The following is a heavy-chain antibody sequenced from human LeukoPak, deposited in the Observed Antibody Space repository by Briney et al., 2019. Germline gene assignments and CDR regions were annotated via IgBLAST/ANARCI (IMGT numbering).Heavy chain of an antibody. CDR2: IYYSGST. CDR1: GGSISSSRYY. CDR3: ARHPSMTTVVMDV. J-gene: IGHJ6*04. D-gene: IGHD4-23*01. V-gene: IGHV4-39*01. Sequence: SETLSLTCTVSGGSISSSRYYWGWIRQPPGKGLEWIGSIYYSGSTYYNPSLKSRVTISVDTSKNQFSLKLSSVTAADTAMYYCARHPSMTTVVMDVWGKGTTVTVSS.